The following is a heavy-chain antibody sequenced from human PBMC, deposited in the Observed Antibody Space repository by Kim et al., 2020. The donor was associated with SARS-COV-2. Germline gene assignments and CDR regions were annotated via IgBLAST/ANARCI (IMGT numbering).Heavy chain of an antibody. CDR3: ARGPSRDSSGYYDDAFDI. D-gene: IGHD3-22*01. J-gene: IGHJ3*02. Sequence: QGRVTMTRDTSTSTVYMELSSLRSEDTAVYYCARGPSRDSSGYYDDAFDIWGQGTMVTVSS. V-gene: IGHV1-46*01.